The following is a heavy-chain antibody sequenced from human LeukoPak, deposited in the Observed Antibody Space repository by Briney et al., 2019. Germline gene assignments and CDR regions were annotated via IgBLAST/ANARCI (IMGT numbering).Heavy chain of an antibody. V-gene: IGHV3-11*01. CDR2: ISSSGSTI. Sequence: SGGSLRLSCAASGFTFSDYYMSWIRQAPGKGLEWVSYISSSGSTIYYADSVKGRFTISRDNAKNSLFLQMNSLTAEDMAVYYCAKPSGPGLPSCYYYMDVWGKGTTVTVSS. J-gene: IGHJ6*03. D-gene: IGHD3/OR15-3a*01. CDR3: AKPSGPGLPSCYYYMDV. CDR1: GFTFSDYY.